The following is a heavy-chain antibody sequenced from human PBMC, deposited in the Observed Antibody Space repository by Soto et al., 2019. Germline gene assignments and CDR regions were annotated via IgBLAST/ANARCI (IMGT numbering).Heavy chain of an antibody. Sequence: QVQLVQSGAEVKKPGSSVKVSCKASGGTFSSYAISWVRQAPGQGLEWMGGIIPIFGTANYAQKFQGRVSITADESTRTATRELGSLGFEETAEYYCASYNLVRGVIIPTGWTFDYGGQGTWSPSPQ. CDR3: ASYNLVRGVIIPTGWTFDY. J-gene: IGHJ4*02. D-gene: IGHD3-10*01. V-gene: IGHV1-69*01. CDR2: IIPIFGTA. CDR1: GGTFSSYA.